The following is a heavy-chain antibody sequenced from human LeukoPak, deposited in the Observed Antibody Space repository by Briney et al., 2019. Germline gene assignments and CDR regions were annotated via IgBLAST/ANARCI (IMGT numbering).Heavy chain of an antibody. CDR1: GFTFSSYA. Sequence: GGSLRLSCAASGFTFSSYAMSWVRQAPGKGLEWVSAISGSGGSTYYADSVKGRFTISRDNSKNTVYLQMNSLRAEDTAVYFCARRYNSYYFDYWGQGTLVTVSS. V-gene: IGHV3-23*01. CDR3: ARRYNSYYFDY. J-gene: IGHJ4*02. D-gene: IGHD1-20*01. CDR2: ISGSGGST.